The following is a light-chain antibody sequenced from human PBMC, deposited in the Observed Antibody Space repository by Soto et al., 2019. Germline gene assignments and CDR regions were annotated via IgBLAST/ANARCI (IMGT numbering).Light chain of an antibody. V-gene: IGLV2-11*01. CDR1: SSDVGGYNY. CDR2: DVS. Sequence: QSALTQPRSVSGSPGQSVTISCTGTSSDVGGYNYVSWYQHHPGKAPKLMIYDVSKRPSGVPDRFSGSKSGNTASLTISGLQAEDEADYYCCSDAGSDVFGTGTKLTVL. CDR3: CSDAGSDV. J-gene: IGLJ1*01.